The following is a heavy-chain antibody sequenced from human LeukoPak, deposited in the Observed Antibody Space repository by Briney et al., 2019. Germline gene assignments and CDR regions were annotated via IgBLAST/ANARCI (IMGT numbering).Heavy chain of an antibody. CDR1: GYTFTGHY. CDR3: ATLAGEHQAPFHY. Sequence: ASVKVSCKASGYTFTGHYMHWVRQAPGQGLEWMGWINPYSGGTHYALIFQDRVTMTRDTSISTAYMELSRLRSDDTAVYYCATLAGEHQAPFHYWGQGTLVTVSS. V-gene: IGHV1-2*02. CDR2: INPYSGGT. D-gene: IGHD1-26*01. J-gene: IGHJ4*02.